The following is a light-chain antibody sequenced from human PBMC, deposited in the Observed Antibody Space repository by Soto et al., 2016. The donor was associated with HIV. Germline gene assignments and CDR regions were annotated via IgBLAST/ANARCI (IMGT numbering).Light chain of an antibody. CDR1: QGISTY. V-gene: IGKV1-27*01. Sequence: DIQLTQSPSFLSASVGDRVTITCRVSQGISTYLNWYREKPGKVPNFLIYITSNLQSGVPTRFSGSGSGTGFTLTISGLQPEDVAPYDGQRTNNAPPIFGGGTTVEIK. CDR2: ITS. CDR3: QRTNNAPPI. J-gene: IGKJ4*01.